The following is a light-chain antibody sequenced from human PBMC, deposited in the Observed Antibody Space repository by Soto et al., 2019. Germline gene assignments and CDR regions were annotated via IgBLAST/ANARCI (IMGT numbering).Light chain of an antibody. V-gene: IGKV3-20*01. Sequence: EIVLTQSPGTLSLSPGERATLSCRASQSVSSTYIAWYQQNPGQAPRLLIYGASSRATGIPDRFSGSGSGTDFTLTISRLEPEDFAVYSCQQYGRSPPFTFGQGTKVEIK. J-gene: IGKJ2*01. CDR3: QQYGRSPPFT. CDR1: QSVSSTY. CDR2: GAS.